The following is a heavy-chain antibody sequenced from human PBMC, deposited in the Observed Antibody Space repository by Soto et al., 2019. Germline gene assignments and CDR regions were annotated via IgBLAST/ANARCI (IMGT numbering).Heavy chain of an antibody. D-gene: IGHD4-17*01. J-gene: IGHJ4*02. Sequence: GGSLRLSCAASGFTFSSYGMHWVRQAPGKGLEWVAVIWYDGSNKYYADSVKGRFTISRDNSKNTLYLQMNSLRAEDTAVYYCARDIVSNDYGDDYWGQGTLVTVSS. CDR3: ARDIVSNDYGDDY. V-gene: IGHV3-33*01. CDR1: GFTFSSYG. CDR2: IWYDGSNK.